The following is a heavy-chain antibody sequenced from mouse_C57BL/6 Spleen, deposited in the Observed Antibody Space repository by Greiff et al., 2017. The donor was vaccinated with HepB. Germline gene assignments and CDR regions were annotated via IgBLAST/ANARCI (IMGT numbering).Heavy chain of an antibody. CDR3: ARRGYYYGSLDY. Sequence: VQLQQPGAELVMPGASVKLSCKASGYTFTSYWMHWVKQRPGQGLEWIGEIDPSDSYTNYNQKFKGKSTLTVDKSSSTAYMQLSSLTSEDSAVYYCARRGYYYGSLDYWGQGTTLTVSS. V-gene: IGHV1-69*01. CDR2: IDPSDSYT. J-gene: IGHJ2*01. CDR1: GYTFTSYW. D-gene: IGHD1-1*01.